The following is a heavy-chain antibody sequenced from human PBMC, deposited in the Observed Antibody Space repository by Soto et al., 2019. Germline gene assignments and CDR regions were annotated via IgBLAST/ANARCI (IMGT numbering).Heavy chain of an antibody. Sequence: QVQLVQSGAEVKKPGSSVKVSCKASGGTFSSYAISWVRQAPGQGLEWRGGIIPIFGTANYAQKFQGRVTITADETTSTAYMELSSLRSEDTAVYYCASTSYSSSWPTYYFDYWGQGTLVSVSS. J-gene: IGHJ4*02. CDR3: ASTSYSSSWPTYYFDY. V-gene: IGHV1-69*12. CDR1: GGTFSSYA. CDR2: IIPIFGTA. D-gene: IGHD6-13*01.